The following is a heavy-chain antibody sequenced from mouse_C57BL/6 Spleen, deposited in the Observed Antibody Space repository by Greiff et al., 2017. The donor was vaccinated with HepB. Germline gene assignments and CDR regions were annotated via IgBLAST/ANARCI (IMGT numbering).Heavy chain of an antibody. V-gene: IGHV1-15*01. J-gene: IGHJ2*01. D-gene: IGHD2-4*01. CDR3: TYPFYYDYNAFNYFDY. CDR1: GYTFTDYE. Sequence: QVQLQQSGAELVRPGASVTLSCKASGYTFTDYEMHWVKQTPVHGLEWIGAIDPETGGTAYNQKFKGKAILTADKSSSTAYMELRSLTSEDSAVYYYTYPFYYDYNAFNYFDYWGQGTTLTVSS. CDR2: IDPETGGT.